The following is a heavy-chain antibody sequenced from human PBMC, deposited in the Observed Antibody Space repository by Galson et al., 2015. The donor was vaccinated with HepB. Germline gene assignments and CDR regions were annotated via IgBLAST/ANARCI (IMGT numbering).Heavy chain of an antibody. CDR1: GYSISSSYW. J-gene: IGHJ4*02. CDR2: INSDGTNT. Sequence: ETLSLTCAVSGYSISSSYWMHWVRQAPGKGLVWVSRINSDGTNTYYADSVRGRFTVSRDNAKDTLYLQMDSLRAEDSAVYYCARTDCTSHCQTPHFVDSWGQGTLVTVSS. CDR3: ARTDCTSHCQTPHFVDS. V-gene: IGHV3-74*01. D-gene: IGHD2-2*01.